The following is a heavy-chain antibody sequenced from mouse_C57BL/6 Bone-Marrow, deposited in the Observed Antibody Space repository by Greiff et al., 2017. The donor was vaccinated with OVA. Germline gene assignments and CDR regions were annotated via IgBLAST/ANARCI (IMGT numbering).Heavy chain of an antibody. D-gene: IGHD1-1*01. CDR3: AREGGLITTVVATYRYAMDY. V-gene: IGHV3-6*01. CDR1: GYSITSGYY. Sequence: VQLKQSGPGLVKPSQSLSLTCSVTGYSITSGYYWNWIRQFPGNKLEWMGYISYDGSNNYNPSLKNRISITRDTSKNQFFLKLNSVTTEDTATYYCAREGGLITTVVATYRYAMDYWGQGTSVTVSS. CDR2: ISYDGSN. J-gene: IGHJ4*01.